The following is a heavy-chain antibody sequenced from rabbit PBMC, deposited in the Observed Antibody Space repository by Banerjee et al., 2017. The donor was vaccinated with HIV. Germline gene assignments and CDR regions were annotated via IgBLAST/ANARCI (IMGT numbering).Heavy chain of an antibody. J-gene: IGHJ4*01. CDR2: VGASTGAT. CDR1: GFSFSSGYY. Sequence: QSLEESGGDLVKPGASLTLTCTASGFSFSSGYYMCWVRQAPGKGLEWIACVGASTGATYYASWAKGRFTISKTSSTTVTLQMTSLTAADTATYFCARSPYAGYGAVNPHFNLWGPGTLVTVS. V-gene: IGHV1S40*01. D-gene: IGHD7-1*01. CDR3: ARSPYAGYGAVNPHFNL.